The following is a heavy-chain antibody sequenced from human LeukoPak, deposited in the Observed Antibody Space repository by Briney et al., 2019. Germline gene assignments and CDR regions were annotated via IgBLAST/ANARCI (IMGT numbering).Heavy chain of an antibody. CDR1: GYRFTSYW. J-gene: IGHJ6*03. CDR3: ARHYSSSLLYPYYYYYMDV. D-gene: IGHD6-6*01. Sequence: GGSLTISCMDSGYRFTSYWGGWVRQMQGKGLEWMGIIYAGDSDTRSSPSFQGQATISADKSISTAYLHWSSLKASDTAMYYCARHYSSSLLYPYYYYYMDVWGKGTTVTVSS. V-gene: IGHV5-51*01. CDR2: IYAGDSDT.